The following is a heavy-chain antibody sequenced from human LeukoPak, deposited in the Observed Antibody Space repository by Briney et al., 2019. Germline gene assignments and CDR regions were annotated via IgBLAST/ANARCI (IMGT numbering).Heavy chain of an antibody. CDR2: ISGSGGST. V-gene: IGHV3-23*01. CDR3: ARDTISGSYPFDY. Sequence: GGSLRLSCAASGFTFSSYAMRWVRQAPGKGLEWVSAISGSGGSTYYADSVKGRFTISRDNSKNTLYLQMNSLRAEDTAVYYCARDTISGSYPFDYWGQGTLVTVSS. CDR1: GFTFSSYA. D-gene: IGHD1-26*01. J-gene: IGHJ4*02.